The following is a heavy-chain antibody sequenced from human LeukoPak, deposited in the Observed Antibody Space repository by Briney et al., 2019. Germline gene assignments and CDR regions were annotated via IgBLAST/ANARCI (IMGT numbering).Heavy chain of an antibody. J-gene: IGHJ4*02. CDR1: GGSISSSSYY. V-gene: IGHV4-39*01. Sequence: PSETLSLTCTVSGGSISSSSYYWGWIRQPPGKGLEWIGSIYYSGSTYYNPSLKSRVTISLDTSKNQFSLKLSSVTAADTAVYYCARHYYDSTQGDYWGQGTLVTVSS. D-gene: IGHD3-22*01. CDR3: ARHYYDSTQGDY. CDR2: IYYSGST.